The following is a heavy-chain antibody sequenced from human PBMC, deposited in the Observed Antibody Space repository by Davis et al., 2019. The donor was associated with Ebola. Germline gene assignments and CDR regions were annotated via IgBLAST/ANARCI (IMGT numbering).Heavy chain of an antibody. V-gene: IGHV1-69*10. J-gene: IGHJ4*02. D-gene: IGHD6-13*01. CDR2: IIPIVAIR. CDR1: ANNFNFKSYA. CDR3: ARAIAAAGFPGIDF. Sequence: SVKVSCKASANNFNFKSYALNWVRQAPGQGLEWVGGIIPIVAIRNYAQKFQDRVTMTTDTSTTTAYMEVRNLTSDDTAVYYCARAIAAAGFPGIDFWGQGTLVTVSS.